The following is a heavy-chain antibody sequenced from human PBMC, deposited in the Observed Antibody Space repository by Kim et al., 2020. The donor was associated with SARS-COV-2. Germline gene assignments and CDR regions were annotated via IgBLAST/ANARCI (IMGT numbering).Heavy chain of an antibody. V-gene: IGHV3-11*03. J-gene: IGHJ3*02. CDR3: ARSGAKAGLGI. Sequence: TNYADSVKGRFTISRDNAKNSLYRQMNSLRAEDTAVYYCARSGAKAGLGIWGQGTMVTVSS. D-gene: IGHD6-19*01. CDR2: T.